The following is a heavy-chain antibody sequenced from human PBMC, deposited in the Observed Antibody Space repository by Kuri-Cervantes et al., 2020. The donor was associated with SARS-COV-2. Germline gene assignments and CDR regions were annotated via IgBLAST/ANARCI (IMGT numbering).Heavy chain of an antibody. CDR2: IYYSGST. Sequence: GSLRLSCTVSGGSISSSSYYWGWIRQPPGKGLEWIGSIYYSGSTYYNPSLKSRVTISVDTSKNQFSLKLSSVTAADTAVYYCARHEWEPYYFDYLGQGTLVTVSS. CDR1: GGSISSSSYY. J-gene: IGHJ4*02. V-gene: IGHV4-39*01. CDR3: ARHEWEPYYFDY. D-gene: IGHD1-26*01.